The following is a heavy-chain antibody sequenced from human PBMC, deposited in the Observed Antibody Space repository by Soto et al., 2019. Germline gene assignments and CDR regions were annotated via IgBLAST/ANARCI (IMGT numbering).Heavy chain of an antibody. CDR3: ARGGTDSSGHDY. J-gene: IGHJ4*02. CDR1: GGTFSSYA. Sequence: ASVKVSCKASGGTFSSYAISWVRQAPGQGLEWMGGIIPIFGTANYAQKFQGRVTITADESTSTAYMELSSLRSEDTAVYYCARGGTDSSGHDYWGQGTLVTVSS. CDR2: IIPIFGTA. V-gene: IGHV1-69*13. D-gene: IGHD3-22*01.